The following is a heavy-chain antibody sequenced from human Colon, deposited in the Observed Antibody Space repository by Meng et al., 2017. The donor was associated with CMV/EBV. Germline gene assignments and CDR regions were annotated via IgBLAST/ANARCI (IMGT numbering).Heavy chain of an antibody. D-gene: IGHD1-26*01. Sequence: ASVKVSCKPSGYSFDRYGISWVRQAPGQGLEWMGWISPYNGNMNYAQNFQGRVTLTTDTSTSTAYMELRSLTSDGTAVYYCARVAYTGGYLFDYWGQGSPVTVSS. CDR3: ARVAYTGGYLFDY. CDR1: GYSFDRYG. J-gene: IGHJ4*02. V-gene: IGHV1-18*01. CDR2: ISPYNGNM.